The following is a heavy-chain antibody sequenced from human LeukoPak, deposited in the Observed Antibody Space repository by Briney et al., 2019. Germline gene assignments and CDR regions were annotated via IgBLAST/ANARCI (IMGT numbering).Heavy chain of an antibody. CDR1: GYTFTGYY. CDR3: ARLGPPSGFVYPNFDY. Sequence: ASVKVSCKASGYTFTGYYMHWVRQAPGQGLEWMGRINPNSGGTNYAQKFQGRVTMTRDTSISTAYMELSRLRSDDTAVYYCARLGPPSGFVYPNFDYWGQGSLVTVSS. V-gene: IGHV1-2*06. CDR2: INPNSGGT. D-gene: IGHD2-2*02. J-gene: IGHJ4*02.